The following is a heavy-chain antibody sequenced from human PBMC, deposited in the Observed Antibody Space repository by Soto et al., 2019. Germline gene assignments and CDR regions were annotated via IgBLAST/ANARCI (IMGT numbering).Heavy chain of an antibody. CDR1: GFTFSSYA. CDR2: ISGSGGST. Sequence: EVQLLESGGGLVQPGGSLRLSCSASGFTFSSYAISWVSQAQGQGLEWVSAISGSGGSTYYADSVKGRFTISRDNSKNTLYLQMNSLRAEDTAVYYCAKVKSIAVALHYWGQGTLVTVSS. V-gene: IGHV3-23*01. CDR3: AKVKSIAVALHY. J-gene: IGHJ4*02. D-gene: IGHD6-19*01.